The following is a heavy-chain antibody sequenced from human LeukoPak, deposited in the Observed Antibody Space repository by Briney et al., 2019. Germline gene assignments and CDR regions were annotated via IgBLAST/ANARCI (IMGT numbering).Heavy chain of an antibody. Sequence: SVKVSCKASGGTFSSYAISWVRQAPGQGLEWMGGIIPTFGTANYAQKFQGRVTITADESTSTAYMELSSLRSEDTAVYYCARVSLGNEPGSPQNYYYYGMDVWGQGTTVTVSS. CDR3: ARVSLGNEPGSPQNYYYYGMDV. CDR1: GGTFSSYA. J-gene: IGHJ6*02. CDR2: IIPTFGTA. V-gene: IGHV1-69*13.